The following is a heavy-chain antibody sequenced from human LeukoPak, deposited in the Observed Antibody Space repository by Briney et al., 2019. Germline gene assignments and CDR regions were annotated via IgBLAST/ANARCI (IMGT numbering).Heavy chain of an antibody. V-gene: IGHV3-7*05. CDR3: VRGSSGTVVRGVAWAWFDP. CDR2: IKQDGSEK. CDR1: GFTFSNYW. D-gene: IGHD3-10*01. J-gene: IGHJ5*02. Sequence: PGGSLRLSCVASGFTFSNYWMTWVRQAPGKGLEWVANIKQDGSEKYFVDSVRGRFTIYRDNAKDSLCLHMNSLRAEDTAVYYCVRGSSGTVVRGVAWAWFDPWGQGTLVTVSS.